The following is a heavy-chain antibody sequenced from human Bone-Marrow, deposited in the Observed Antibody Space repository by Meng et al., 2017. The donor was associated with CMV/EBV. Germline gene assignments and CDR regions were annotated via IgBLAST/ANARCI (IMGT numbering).Heavy chain of an antibody. D-gene: IGHD3-10*01. J-gene: IGHJ6*02. Sequence: LSLTCAASGFTFSSYAMHWVRQAPGKGLEWVAVISYDGSNKYYADSVKGRFTISRDNSKNTLYLQMNSLRAEDTAVYYCAKDSGGEGDMDVWGQGTTVTVSS. CDR1: GFTFSSYA. V-gene: IGHV3-30-3*01. CDR2: ISYDGSNK. CDR3: AKDSGGEGDMDV.